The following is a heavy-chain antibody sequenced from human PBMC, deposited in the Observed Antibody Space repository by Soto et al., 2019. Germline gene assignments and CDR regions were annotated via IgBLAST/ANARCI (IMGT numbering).Heavy chain of an antibody. CDR2: INPSGGST. Sequence: ASVKVSCKASGYTLTSYYMHWVRQAPGQGLEWMGIINPSGGSTSYAQKFQGRVTMTRDTSTSTVYMELSSLRSEDTAVYYCARSGTTTYYMDVWGKGTTVTVSS. CDR1: GYTLTSYY. J-gene: IGHJ6*03. D-gene: IGHD3-3*01. CDR3: ARSGTTTYYMDV. V-gene: IGHV1-46*03.